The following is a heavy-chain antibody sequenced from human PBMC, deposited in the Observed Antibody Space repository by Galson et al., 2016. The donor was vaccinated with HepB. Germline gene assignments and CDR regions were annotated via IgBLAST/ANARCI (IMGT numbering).Heavy chain of an antibody. Sequence: SVKVSCKASGGTFSSYAISWVRQAPGQGLEWMGGIIPIFGTANYAQKFQGRVTITADESTSTAYMELSSPRSEDTAVYYCARGRATSGAAFDIWGQGTMVTVSS. CDR3: ARGRATSGAAFDI. J-gene: IGHJ3*02. CDR2: IIPIFGTA. V-gene: IGHV1-69*13. CDR1: GGTFSSYA. D-gene: IGHD1-26*01.